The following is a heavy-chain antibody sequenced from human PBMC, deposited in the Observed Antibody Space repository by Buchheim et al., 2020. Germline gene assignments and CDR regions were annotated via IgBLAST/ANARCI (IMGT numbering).Heavy chain of an antibody. CDR2: INHSGST. CDR3: ARVRLWFGELLYRYYYYGMDV. Sequence: QVQLQQWGAGLLKPSETLSLTCAVYGGSFSGYYWSWIRQPPGKGLEWIGEINHSGSTNYNPSLKSRVTISVDTSKNQFSLKLSSVTAAVTAVHYCARVRLWFGELLYRYYYYGMDVWGQG. D-gene: IGHD3-10*01. CDR1: GGSFSGYY. V-gene: IGHV4-34*01. J-gene: IGHJ6*01.